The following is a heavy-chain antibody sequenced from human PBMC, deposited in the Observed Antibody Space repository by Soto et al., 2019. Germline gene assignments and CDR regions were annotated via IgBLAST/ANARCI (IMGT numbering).Heavy chain of an antibody. CDR2: IYYIGST. D-gene: IGHD3-10*01. CDR3: ESGAISRGSRGEPKYYFDY. Sequence: SETLSLTCTVSGGSISSYYWSWIRQPPGKGLEWIGYIYYIGSTNYNPSLKSRVTISVDRSKNQFSLKLSSVTAVDTAVYACESGAISRGSRGEPKYYFDYWGQGTLVTVSS. CDR1: GGSISSYY. J-gene: IGHJ4*02. V-gene: IGHV4-59*01.